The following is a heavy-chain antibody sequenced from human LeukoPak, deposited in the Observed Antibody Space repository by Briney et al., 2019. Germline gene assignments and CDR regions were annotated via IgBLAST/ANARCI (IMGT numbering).Heavy chain of an antibody. J-gene: IGHJ4*02. D-gene: IGHD3-3*02. Sequence: PGGSLRLSCAASGFTFSDYALGWVRQAPGRGLEWVATLSGSGAGTYYSDSVQGRFTISRDNAKNTLYLQMNSLRAEDTAVYYCARGKLAVQDYWGQGTLVTVSS. V-gene: IGHV3-23*01. CDR2: LSGSGAGT. CDR3: ARGKLAVQDY. CDR1: GFTFSDYA.